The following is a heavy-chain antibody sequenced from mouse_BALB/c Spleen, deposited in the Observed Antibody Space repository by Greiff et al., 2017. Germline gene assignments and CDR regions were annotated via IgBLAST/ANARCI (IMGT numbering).Heavy chain of an antibody. D-gene: IGHD2-4*01. Sequence: QGQLKESGAELMKPGASVKISCKATGYTFSSYWIEWVKQRPGHGLEWIGEILPGSGSTNYNEKFKGKATFTADTSSNTAYMQLSSLTSEDSAVYYCARRVYYDYSYAMDYWGQGTSVTVSS. CDR1: GYTFSSYW. J-gene: IGHJ4*01. CDR3: ARRVYYDYSYAMDY. CDR2: ILPGSGST. V-gene: IGHV1-9*01.